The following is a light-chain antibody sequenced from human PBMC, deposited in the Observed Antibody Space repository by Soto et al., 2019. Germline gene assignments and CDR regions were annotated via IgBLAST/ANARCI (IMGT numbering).Light chain of an antibody. Sequence: DIPMTQSPATLSASVGDRVTITCRASQSISGWLAWYQQKPGKAPKLLIYDASNLESGVPSRFGGSGSGTEFTLTISSLHPDDFETYYCQQYNSYPLTFGGGTKVDI. V-gene: IGKV1-5*01. CDR1: QSISGW. CDR3: QQYNSYPLT. CDR2: DAS. J-gene: IGKJ4*01.